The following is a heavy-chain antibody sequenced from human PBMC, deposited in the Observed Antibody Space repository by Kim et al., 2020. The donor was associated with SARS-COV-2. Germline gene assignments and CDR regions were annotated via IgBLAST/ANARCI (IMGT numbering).Heavy chain of an antibody. D-gene: IGHD3-22*01. J-gene: IGHJ4*02. V-gene: IGHV3-30*07. CDR3: ARGKYYYDSSGNSFDY. Sequence: SVKGRFTISRDNSKNTLYLQMNSLRAEDTAVYYCARGKYYYDSSGNSFDYWGQGTLVTVSS.